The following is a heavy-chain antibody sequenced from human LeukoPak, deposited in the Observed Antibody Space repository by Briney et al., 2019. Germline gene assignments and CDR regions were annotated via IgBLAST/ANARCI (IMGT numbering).Heavy chain of an antibody. Sequence: GGSLRLSCAPSVFTFRNAHMSWVRQALGGGGECVGLIKSTAGGETTEYIAHMRCRFNISRDESKDTDYLQMNALGPEDTAVYCCTTDYDAGATDGDFEYWGQGTLVTVSS. CDR3: TTDYDAGATDGDFEY. CDR1: VFTFRNAH. V-gene: IGHV3-15*01. CDR2: IKSTAGGETT. D-gene: IGHD4/OR15-4a*01. J-gene: IGHJ4*02.